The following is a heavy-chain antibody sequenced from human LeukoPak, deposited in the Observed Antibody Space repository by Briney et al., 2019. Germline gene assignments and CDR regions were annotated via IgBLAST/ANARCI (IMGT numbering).Heavy chain of an antibody. CDR1: GSTFSTYS. CDR3: ARASGDTVDTTTMGSY. V-gene: IGHV3-21*01. J-gene: IGHJ4*02. CDR2: ISSSSAYI. Sequence: GGSLRLSCAASGSTFSTYSMNWVRQAPGKGLEWVSSISSSSAYIYYADSVKGRFTFSRDNAKNSLYLQMNSLRAEDTAVYYCARASGDTVDTTTMGSYWGQGTLVTVSS. D-gene: IGHD5-18*01.